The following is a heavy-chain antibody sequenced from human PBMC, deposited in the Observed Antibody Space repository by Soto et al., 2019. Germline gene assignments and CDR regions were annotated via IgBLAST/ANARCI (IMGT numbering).Heavy chain of an antibody. Sequence: SETLSLTCSVSGDSISNLDYFWAWIRQPPGQALEYIGYIYKSATTYYNPSSESRVAISVDTSKSQFSLNVTSVTAADTAVYFCARGRYCLTGRCFPNWFDSWGQGALVTVSS. D-gene: IGHD7-27*01. CDR2: IYKSATT. CDR1: GDSISNLDYF. J-gene: IGHJ5*01. V-gene: IGHV4-30-4*01. CDR3: ARGRYCLTGRCFPNWFDS.